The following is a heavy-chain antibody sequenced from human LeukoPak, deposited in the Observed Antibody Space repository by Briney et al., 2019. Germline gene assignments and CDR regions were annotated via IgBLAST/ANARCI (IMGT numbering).Heavy chain of an antibody. CDR3: APPPYYYETNGYSVA. V-gene: IGHV4-59*12. D-gene: IGHD3-22*01. CDR1: GGSMSSYY. CDR2: IYYSGST. J-gene: IGHJ5*02. Sequence: SETLSLTCSVFGGSMSSYYWSWIRQPPGKGLEWIGYIYYSGSTNYNPSLKSRVTISVDTSKNQFSLNLTSVTAADTAVYYFAPPPYYYETNGYSVAWGQGTLVTVSS.